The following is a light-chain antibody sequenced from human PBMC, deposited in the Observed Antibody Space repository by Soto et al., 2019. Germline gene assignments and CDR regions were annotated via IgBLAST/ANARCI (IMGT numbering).Light chain of an antibody. CDR3: MQALQTPYT. Sequence: EIVMTQSPPSLTVTPGEPASISCSSSQRLLHSNGNIFLDWYLQKPGQSPQLLIYLGFNRASGVPDRVRGSAAGTDFTLKISRVEAEDAGVYYCMQALQTPYTFGQGTKLEIK. CDR2: LGF. J-gene: IGKJ2*01. CDR1: QRLLHSNGNIF. V-gene: IGKV2-28*01.